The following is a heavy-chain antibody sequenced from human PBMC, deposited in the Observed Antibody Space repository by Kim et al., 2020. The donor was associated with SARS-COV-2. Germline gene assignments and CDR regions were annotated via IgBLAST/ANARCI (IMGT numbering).Heavy chain of an antibody. CDR3: ARTGERVATSSLAFDY. D-gene: IGHD5-12*01. J-gene: IGHJ4*02. CDR1: GGTFSSYA. V-gene: IGHV1-69*13. CDR2: IIPIFGTA. Sequence: SVKVSCKASGGTFSSYAISWVRQAPGQGLEWMGGIIPIFGTANYAQKFQGRVTITADESTSTAYMELSSLRSEDTAVYYCARTGERVATSSLAFDYWGQGTLVTVSS.